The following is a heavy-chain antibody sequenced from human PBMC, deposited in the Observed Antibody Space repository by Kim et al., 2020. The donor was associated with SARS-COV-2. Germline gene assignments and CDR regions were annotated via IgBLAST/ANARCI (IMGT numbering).Heavy chain of an antibody. Sequence: VKGRFTIPGDNSKNTLYLQMNSLRAEDTAVYYCAKDSDKGAAPPTVYDYWGQGTLVTVSS. CDR3: AKDSDKGAAPPTVYDY. J-gene: IGHJ4*02. D-gene: IGHD1-26*01. V-gene: IGHV3-23*01.